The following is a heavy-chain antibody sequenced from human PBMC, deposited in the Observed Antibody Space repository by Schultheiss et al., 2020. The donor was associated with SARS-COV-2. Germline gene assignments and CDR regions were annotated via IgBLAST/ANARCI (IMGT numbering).Heavy chain of an antibody. J-gene: IGHJ5*02. CDR2: ISYDGSNK. CDR3: ARDQGGWFDP. V-gene: IGHV3-30*03. D-gene: IGHD1-26*01. CDR1: GFTFSSYW. Sequence: GGSLRLSCAASGFTFSSYWMSWVRQAPGKGLEWVAVISYDGSNKYYADSVKGRFTISRENAKNTLYLQMNSLRDEDTAVYYCARDQGGWFDPWGQGTLVTVSS.